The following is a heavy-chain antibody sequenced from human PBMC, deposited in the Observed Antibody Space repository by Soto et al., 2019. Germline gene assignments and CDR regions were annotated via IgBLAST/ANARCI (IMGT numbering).Heavy chain of an antibody. J-gene: IGHJ6*02. D-gene: IGHD3-16*01. Sequence: SVKVSCKASGGTFSSHAISWVRQAPGQGLEWMGGIIPFFKATNYAQKFQGRVTITADDSTSTAYMGLYSLRTEDTAVYYCARDVPLNYYDGTFSYYAMDVWGQGTTVTVSS. CDR3: ARDVPLNYYDGTFSYYAMDV. CDR1: GGTFSSHA. V-gene: IGHV1-69*13. CDR2: IIPFFKAT.